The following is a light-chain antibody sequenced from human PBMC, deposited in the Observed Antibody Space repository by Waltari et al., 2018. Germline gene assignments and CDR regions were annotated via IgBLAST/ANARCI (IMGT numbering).Light chain of an antibody. J-gene: IGLJ1*01. Sequence: SYVLVQPPSVSVAPGQTARITCGGNNIVSKTVHWYQQRPGQAPVLVVYHDNDRPPGIPERSLGCTSENTATLTITRVEAGDEADYYCQVWDDSSDDFVFGLGTKVTVL. CDR3: QVWDDSSDDFV. CDR1: NIVSKT. CDR2: HDN. V-gene: IGLV3-21*02.